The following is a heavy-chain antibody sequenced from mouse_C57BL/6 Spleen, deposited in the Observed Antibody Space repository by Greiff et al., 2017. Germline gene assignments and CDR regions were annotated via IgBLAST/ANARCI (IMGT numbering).Heavy chain of an antibody. CDR2: INPSTGGT. Sequence: VQLQQSGPELVKPGASVKISCKASGYSFTGYYMNWVKQSPEKSLEWIGEINPSTGGTTYNQKFKAKATLTVYKSSSTAYMQLKSLTSEDSAVYYCARLVGNWYFDVWGTGTTVTVSS. J-gene: IGHJ1*03. D-gene: IGHD1-1*02. CDR3: ARLVGNWYFDV. V-gene: IGHV1-42*01. CDR1: GYSFTGYY.